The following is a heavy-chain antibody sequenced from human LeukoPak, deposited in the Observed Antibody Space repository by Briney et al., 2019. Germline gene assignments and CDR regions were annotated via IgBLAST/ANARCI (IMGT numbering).Heavy chain of an antibody. CDR2: INSDGSST. CDR1: GLTISSHW. CDR3: ARGRGPYGWFDP. Sequence: GGSLRLSCAASGLTISSHWMHWVRQVPGKGLVWVSRINSDGSSTNYADSVKGRLTISRDNAKNTLYLQMNSLRAEDTAVYYCARGRGPYGWFDPWGQGTLVTVSS. D-gene: IGHD3-10*01. J-gene: IGHJ5*02. V-gene: IGHV3-74*01.